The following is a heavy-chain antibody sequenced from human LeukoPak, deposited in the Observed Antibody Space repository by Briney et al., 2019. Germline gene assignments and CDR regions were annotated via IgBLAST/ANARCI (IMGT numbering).Heavy chain of an antibody. V-gene: IGHV4-59*01. CDR3: ARGQHGVAAAPFDY. CDR2: IYYSGST. Sequence: SETLSLTCTVSGGSISSYYWSWIRQPPGKGLEWIGYIYYSGSTNYNPSLKSRVTISADTSKNQFSLKLSSVTAADTAVYYCARGQHGVAAAPFDYWGQGTLVTVSS. J-gene: IGHJ4*02. D-gene: IGHD6-13*01. CDR1: GGSISSYY.